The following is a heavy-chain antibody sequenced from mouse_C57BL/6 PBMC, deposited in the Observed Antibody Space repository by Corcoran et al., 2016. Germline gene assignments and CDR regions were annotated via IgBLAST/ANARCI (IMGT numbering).Heavy chain of an antibody. CDR1: GYTFTNYR. CDR3: ARGVYSNYVEAMDY. V-gene: IGHV1-53*01. J-gene: IGHJ4*01. CDR2: INPSNGGT. D-gene: IGHD2-5*01. Sequence: QVQLQQPGTELVKPGASVKLSCKASGYTFTNYRMHWVKQRPGQGLEWIGNINPSNGGTNYNEKFKSKATLTVDKSSSTAYMQLSSLTSEDAAVYYCARGVYSNYVEAMDYWGQGTSVTVSS.